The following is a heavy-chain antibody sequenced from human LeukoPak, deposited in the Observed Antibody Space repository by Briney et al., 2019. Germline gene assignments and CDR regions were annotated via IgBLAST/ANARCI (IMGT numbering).Heavy chain of an antibody. Sequence: ASVKVSCKASGYTFTGYYMHWVRQAPGQGLEWIGIINPSGDNTWYAQKFQGRVTMTRDMATSTDYLEVSSLRSEDTAVYYCARDNSLRDTAWWFDPWGQGTLVTVSS. D-gene: IGHD5-24*01. J-gene: IGHJ5*02. CDR2: INPSGDNT. V-gene: IGHV1-46*01. CDR3: ARDNSLRDTAWWFDP. CDR1: GYTFTGYY.